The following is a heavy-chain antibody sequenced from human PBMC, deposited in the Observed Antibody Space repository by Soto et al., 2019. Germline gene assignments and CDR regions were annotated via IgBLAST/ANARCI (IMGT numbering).Heavy chain of an antibody. J-gene: IGHJ4*02. Sequence: SETLSLTCTVSGGSVSSSSYSWGWIRQSPGKGLEWIGTIYSSENTYYNPSLLSRVTISVDTSKNEFSLKLSSVTAADTAVYYCARHTDIVSSTVYNWGQGILVTVSS. V-gene: IGHV4-39*01. CDR3: ARHTDIVSSTVYN. CDR1: GGSVSSSSYS. CDR2: IYSSENT. D-gene: IGHD5-12*01.